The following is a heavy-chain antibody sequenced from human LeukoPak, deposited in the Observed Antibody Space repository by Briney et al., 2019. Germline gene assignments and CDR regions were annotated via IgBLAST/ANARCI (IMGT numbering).Heavy chain of an antibody. J-gene: IGHJ4*02. CDR1: GITLSNYG. V-gene: IGHV3-23*01. Sequence: GGSLRLSCAVSGITLSNYGMSWVRQAPGKGLEWVAGLSGSGGGTNYADSVQGRFTISRDNPKNTLYLQMNSLRVEDTAVYYCAKEQDNLLLLSHFDSWGQGILVTVSA. D-gene: IGHD1-14*01. CDR2: LSGSGGGT. CDR3: AKEQDNLLLLSHFDS.